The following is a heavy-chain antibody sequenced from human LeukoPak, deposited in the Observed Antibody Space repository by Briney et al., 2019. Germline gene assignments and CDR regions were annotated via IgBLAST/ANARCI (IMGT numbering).Heavy chain of an antibody. Sequence: GESLKISCKGSGYTFTSYWICWVRQMPGKGLEWMGIIFPADSDTKYSPSFQGQATMSADKSISTAYLQWSSLKASDTATYYCARPGGYCSGNTCEGAFDIWGQGTVVTVSS. CDR2: IFPADSDT. J-gene: IGHJ3*02. CDR1: GYTFTSYW. V-gene: IGHV5-51*01. CDR3: ARPGGYCSGNTCEGAFDI. D-gene: IGHD2-15*01.